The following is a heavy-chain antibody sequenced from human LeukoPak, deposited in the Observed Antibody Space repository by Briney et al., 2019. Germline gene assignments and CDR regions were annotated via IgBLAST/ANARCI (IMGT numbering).Heavy chain of an antibody. V-gene: IGHV3-53*01. J-gene: IGHJ3*02. CDR2: TYTGGNS. Sequence: PGGSLRLSCAASGVTVSSIHMVWVRQAPGKGLEWVSVTYTGGNSYYADSVKGRFIISRDNVKQSLGLQMNSLRVEDTAVYYCARGPGDFDASDIWGQGTMVTVSS. D-gene: IGHD1-14*01. CDR3: ARGPGDFDASDI. CDR1: GVTVSSIH.